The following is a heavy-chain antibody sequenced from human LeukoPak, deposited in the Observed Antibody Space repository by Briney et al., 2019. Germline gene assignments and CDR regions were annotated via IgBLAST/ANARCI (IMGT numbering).Heavy chain of an antibody. D-gene: IGHD5-12*01. J-gene: IGHJ4*02. CDR3: ARGYSGNDYGYYFDY. CDR2: IKQDGSDK. CDR1: GFTFSTYS. Sequence: GGSLRLSCAASGFTFSTYSMNWVRHPPGKGLEWVANIKQDGSDKYYVDSVKGRITISRDNAKNSLYLQMNSLRAEDTAVYYCARGYSGNDYGYYFDYWGQGNLVTDSS. V-gene: IGHV3-7*01.